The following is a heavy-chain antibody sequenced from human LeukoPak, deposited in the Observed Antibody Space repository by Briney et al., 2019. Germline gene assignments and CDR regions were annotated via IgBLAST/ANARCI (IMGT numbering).Heavy chain of an antibody. CDR2: ITDSGVDT. D-gene: IGHD3-10*01. CDR3: SRSVRGSAAGCCYFLCGMDV. CDR1: GFTFSTFA. Sequence: GGSLRLSCAASGFTFSTFAMSWVRQAPGKGLEWVAAITDSGVDTYYADSVKGRFTISRDNSKNSLYLQMNSLRAGCPAEKYRSRSVRGSAAGCCYFLCGMDVWGQGTTVTVSS. J-gene: IGHJ6*02. V-gene: IGHV3-23*01.